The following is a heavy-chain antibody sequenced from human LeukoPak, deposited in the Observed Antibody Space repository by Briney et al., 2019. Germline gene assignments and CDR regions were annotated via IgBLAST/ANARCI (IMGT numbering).Heavy chain of an antibody. CDR1: GYSFTSYW. CDR2: IYPGDSDT. CDR3: ARAQYYDSSGYYYDAFDI. J-gene: IGHJ3*02. Sequence: GESLKISCKGSGYSFTSYWIGWVRQMPGKGLEWMGIIYPGDSDTRYSPSFQGQVTISADKSISTAYLQWSSLKASDTAMYYCARAQYYDSSGYYYDAFDIWGQGTMVTVSS. V-gene: IGHV5-51*01. D-gene: IGHD3-22*01.